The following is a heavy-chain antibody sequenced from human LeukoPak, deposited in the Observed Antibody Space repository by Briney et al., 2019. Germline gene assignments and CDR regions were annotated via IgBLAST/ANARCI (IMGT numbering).Heavy chain of an antibody. CDR3: ARDFDFWSGYYQLGAFDI. Sequence: PSETLSLTCTVSGGSISSYYWSWIRQPAGKGLEWIGRIYTSGSTNYNPSLKSRVTMSVDTSKNQFSLKLSSVTAADTAVYYCARDFDFWSGYYQLGAFDIWGQGTMVTVSS. D-gene: IGHD3-3*01. CDR2: IYTSGST. V-gene: IGHV4-4*07. J-gene: IGHJ3*02. CDR1: GGSISSYY.